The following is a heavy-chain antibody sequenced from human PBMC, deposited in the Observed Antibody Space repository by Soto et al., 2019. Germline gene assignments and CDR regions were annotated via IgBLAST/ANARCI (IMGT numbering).Heavy chain of an antibody. CDR3: AREPITIFGVVPIYYYYGMDV. CDR2: IIPIFGTA. J-gene: IGHJ6*02. CDR1: GGTFSSYA. Sequence: GASVKVSCKASGGTFSSYAISWVRQAPGQGLEWMGGIIPIFGTANYAQKFQGRVTITADESTSTAYMELGSLRSEDTAVYYCAREPITIFGVVPIYYYYGMDVWGQGTTVTVAS. D-gene: IGHD3-3*01. V-gene: IGHV1-69*13.